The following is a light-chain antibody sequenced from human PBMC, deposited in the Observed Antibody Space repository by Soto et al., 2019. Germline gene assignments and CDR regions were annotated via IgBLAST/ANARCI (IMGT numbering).Light chain of an antibody. CDR2: EVS. CDR1: SSDVGGYNY. J-gene: IGLJ1*01. V-gene: IGLV2-14*01. Sequence: QYALTQPASGSGSPGQSITISCTGTSSDVGGYNYVSWYQQHPGKAPKLMIYEVSNRPSGVSNRFSGSKSGNTASLTISGLQAEDEADYYCSSFTSSITYVFGTGTKLTVL. CDR3: SSFTSSITYV.